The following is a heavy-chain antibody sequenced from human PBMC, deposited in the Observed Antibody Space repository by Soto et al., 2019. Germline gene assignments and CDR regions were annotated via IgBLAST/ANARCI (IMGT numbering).Heavy chain of an antibody. J-gene: IGHJ4*02. V-gene: IGHV3-66*01. Sequence: EVQLVESGGGLVQPGGSLSLSCAASGFTVSTKYMSWVRQAPGRGLEWVSVIYSGGSTFYADCVRGRFTTSGDNSKNTGNLQMNSLRAEYTAVYYCARDPWAADYWGQGTLVTVSS. CDR2: IYSGGST. D-gene: IGHD3-16*01. CDR3: ARDPWAADY. CDR1: GFTVSTKY.